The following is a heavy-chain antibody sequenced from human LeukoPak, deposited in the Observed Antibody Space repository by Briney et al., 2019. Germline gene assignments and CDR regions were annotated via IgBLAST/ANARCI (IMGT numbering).Heavy chain of an antibody. CDR1: GYSFTSYW. CDR2: IYPGDSDT. Sequence: GESLKISCKGSGYSFTSYWIGWVRQMPGKGLEWMGIIYPGDSDTRYSPSFRGQVTISADKSISTAYLQWSSLKASDTAMYYCARRASSFYYYMDVWGKGTTVTASS. J-gene: IGHJ6*03. V-gene: IGHV5-51*01. D-gene: IGHD2-15*01. CDR3: ARRASSFYYYMDV.